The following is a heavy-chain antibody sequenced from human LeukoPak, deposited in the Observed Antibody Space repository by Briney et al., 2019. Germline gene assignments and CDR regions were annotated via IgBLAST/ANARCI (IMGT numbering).Heavy chain of an antibody. D-gene: IGHD1-26*01. V-gene: IGHV4-38-2*02. CDR1: GYSISSGFY. CDR2: KFHSGST. J-gene: IGHJ4*02. CDR3: ARDSGTYHTLNS. Sequence: SETLSLTCAVSGYSISSGFYWGWIRPPPGKGLEWIGSKFHSGSTYYNPSLKSRVAISVDTSKNQFSLKLRSVTAADTAVYYCARDSGTYHTLNSWGQGTLVTVSS.